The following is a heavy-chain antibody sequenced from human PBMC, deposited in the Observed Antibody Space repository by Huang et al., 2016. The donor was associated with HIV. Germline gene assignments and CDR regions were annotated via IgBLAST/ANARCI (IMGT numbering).Heavy chain of an antibody. D-gene: IGHD3-3*01. V-gene: IGHV4-34*02. J-gene: IGHJ6*03. CDR3: ARLPTPSYYDTWSLSPVEEDFFYFNMDL. CDR2: KKPGGPS. CDR1: GASFTTYF. Sequence: QVRLEQWGEGVVKPSDTLSLTCAVYGASFTTYFWSWIRQSPVKGLQWIGEKKPGGPSNFHPVFKSEVIMSVDTPKNQFSLRLRDMTAADAAIYYCARLPTPSYYDTWSLSPVEEDFFYFNMDLWGRGTPVIVSS.